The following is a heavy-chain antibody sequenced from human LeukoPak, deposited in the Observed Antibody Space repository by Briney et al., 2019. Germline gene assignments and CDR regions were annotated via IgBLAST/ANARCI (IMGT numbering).Heavy chain of an antibody. J-gene: IGHJ4*02. CDR1: GGSFSGYY. Sequence: PSETLSLTCAVYGGSFSGYYWSWIRQPPGKGLEWIGEINHSGSTNYNPSLKSRVTISVNTSKNQFSLKLRSVTAADTAVYYCARQWSSGFDYWGQGTLVTVSS. D-gene: IGHD6-19*01. V-gene: IGHV4-34*01. CDR3: ARQWSSGFDY. CDR2: INHSGST.